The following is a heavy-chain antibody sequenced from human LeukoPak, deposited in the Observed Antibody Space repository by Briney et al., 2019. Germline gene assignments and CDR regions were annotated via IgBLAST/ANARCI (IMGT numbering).Heavy chain of an antibody. J-gene: IGHJ4*02. V-gene: IGHV4-39*01. CDR3: ARRTMQYYYDSSGYLYYFDY. CDR2: IYYSGNT. D-gene: IGHD3-22*01. CDR1: GGSISSSSYY. Sequence: SETLSLTCTVSGGSISSSSYYWGWIRQPPGKGLEWIGNIYYSGNTYYNPSLKSRVTISVDTSKNQFSLKLSSVTPADTAVYYCARRTMQYYYDSSGYLYYFDYWGQGTLVTVSS.